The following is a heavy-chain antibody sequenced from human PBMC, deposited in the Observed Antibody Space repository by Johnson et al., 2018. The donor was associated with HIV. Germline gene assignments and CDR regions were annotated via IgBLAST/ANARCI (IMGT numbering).Heavy chain of an antibody. Sequence: VQLVESGGGLVQPGGSLRLSCVGSGFTITDYRMSWVRQGPGKGLQWVANIKPDGSEKFFVDSVKGRFTLSRDNAKNSLYLQMNNLRLGDTAVYYCARSVHDYSDYLWGQGTMVTVSS. D-gene: IGHD4-11*01. V-gene: IGHV3-7*04. J-gene: IGHJ3*01. CDR1: GFTITDYR. CDR3: ARSVHDYSDYL. CDR2: IKPDGSEK.